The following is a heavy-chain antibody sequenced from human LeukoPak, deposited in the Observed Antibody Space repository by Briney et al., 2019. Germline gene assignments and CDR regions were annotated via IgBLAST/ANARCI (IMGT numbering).Heavy chain of an antibody. CDR1: GGSISSYY. J-gene: IGHJ4*02. CDR2: IYTSGST. CDR3: ARSAHGGNAGVFDY. Sequence: SETLSLTCTVSGGSISSYYRSWIRQPAGKGLEWIGHIYTSGSTNYNPSLKSPVTMSVDTSKNQFSLKLNSVTAADTAVYYCARSAHGGNAGVFDYWGQGTLVTVSS. D-gene: IGHD4-23*01. V-gene: IGHV4-4*07.